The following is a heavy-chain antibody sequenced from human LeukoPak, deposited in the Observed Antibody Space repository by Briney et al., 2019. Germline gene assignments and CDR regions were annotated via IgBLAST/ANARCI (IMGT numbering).Heavy chain of an antibody. D-gene: IGHD3-16*01. Sequence: GASVKVSCKASGYTFTSCDINWVRQATGQGLEWMGWMNPNSGNTGYAQKFQGRVTMTRDTSTSTVYMELSSLRSEDTAVYYCARVAWGGPDYWGQGTLVTVSS. V-gene: IGHV1-8*01. CDR3: ARVAWGGPDY. CDR1: GYTFTSCD. J-gene: IGHJ4*02. CDR2: MNPNSGNT.